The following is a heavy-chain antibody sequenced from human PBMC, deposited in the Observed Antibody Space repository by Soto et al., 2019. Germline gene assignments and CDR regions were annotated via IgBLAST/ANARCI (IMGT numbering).Heavy chain of an antibody. CDR1: GGSVTNINYF. Sequence: SETLSLTCSVSGGSVTNINYFWAWIRQSPGKGLEWIANICYTGTTFYNPSLRSRVSMTIDASKNRFSLNLSSVTASDTALYYCARHEYVSSSYDLLDVWGRGTMVTVSS. D-gene: IGHD3-22*01. J-gene: IGHJ3*01. CDR3: ARHEYVSSSYDLLDV. CDR2: ICYTGTT. V-gene: IGHV4-39*01.